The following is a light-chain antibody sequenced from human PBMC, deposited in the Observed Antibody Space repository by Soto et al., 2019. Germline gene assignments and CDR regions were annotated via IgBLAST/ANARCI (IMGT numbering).Light chain of an antibody. CDR2: GNS. J-gene: IGLJ2*01. CDR3: QSYDSSLSGVV. CDR1: SSNIGAGYD. Sequence: QSVLTQPPSVSGAPGQRVTISCTRSSSNIGAGYDVHWYQQLPGTAPKLLIYGNSNRPSGVPDRFSGSKSVTSAALAITGLQAEDEADYYCQSYDSSLSGVVFGGGTKLTVL. V-gene: IGLV1-40*01.